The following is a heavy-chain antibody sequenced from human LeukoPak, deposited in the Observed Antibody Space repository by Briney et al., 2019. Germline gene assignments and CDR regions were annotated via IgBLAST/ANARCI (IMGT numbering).Heavy chain of an antibody. CDR3: ATEKWELLSRYFDY. Sequence: GASVKVSCKTSGDTFNNYALSWVRQAPGQGLEWMGGIIPIFGTTTFAQRFQGRLTITADKSTSTAYMELSGLRSEDTAVYYCATEKWELLSRYFDYWGQGTLVTVSS. V-gene: IGHV1-69*06. CDR2: IIPIFGTT. CDR1: GDTFNNYA. J-gene: IGHJ4*02. D-gene: IGHD1-26*01.